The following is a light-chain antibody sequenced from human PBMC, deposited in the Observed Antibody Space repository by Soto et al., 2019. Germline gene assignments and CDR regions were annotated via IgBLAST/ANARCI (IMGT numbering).Light chain of an antibody. V-gene: IGLV2-8*01. CDR2: EVN. Sequence: LTQPPSSSGSPGQSVTISCTGTSSDVGGYNYVSWYQQHPGKAPKLMIYEVNKRPSGVPDRFSASKSGNTASLTVSGLQAEDEADYYCSSYAGSNILFGTGTKVTVL. CDR1: SSDVGGYNY. CDR3: SSYAGSNIL. J-gene: IGLJ1*01.